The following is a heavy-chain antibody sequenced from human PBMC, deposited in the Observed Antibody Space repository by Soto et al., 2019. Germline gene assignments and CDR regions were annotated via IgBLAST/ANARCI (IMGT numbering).Heavy chain of an antibody. D-gene: IGHD2-2*01. CDR1: GYSFTSYW. V-gene: IGHV5-51*01. Sequence: PGESLKISCKGSGYSFTSYWIGWVRQMPGKGLEWMGIIYPGDSDTRYSPSFQGQVTISADKSISTAYLQWSSLKASDTAMYYCAREKGYFSSTSCYQYGMDVWGQGTTVTVSS. J-gene: IGHJ6*02. CDR2: IYPGDSDT. CDR3: AREKGYFSSTSCYQYGMDV.